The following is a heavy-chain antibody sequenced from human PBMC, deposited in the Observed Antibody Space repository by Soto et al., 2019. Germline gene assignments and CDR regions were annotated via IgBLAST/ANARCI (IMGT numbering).Heavy chain of an antibody. CDR2: IYNDGTT. CDR1: GLSVRNNY. Sequence: GGSLRLSCTASGLSVRNNYMSWVRQAPGMGLEWVSVIYNDGTTYYADSVKGRFTLSRDTSKNTLSLQMDSLRAGDTAVYYCVRPLPSGRNYGMDVWGQGTTVTVSS. D-gene: IGHD3-10*01. V-gene: IGHV3-53*01. J-gene: IGHJ6*02. CDR3: VRPLPSGRNYGMDV.